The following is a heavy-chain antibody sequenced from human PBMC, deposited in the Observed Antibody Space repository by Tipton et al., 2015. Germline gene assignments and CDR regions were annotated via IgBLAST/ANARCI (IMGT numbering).Heavy chain of an antibody. V-gene: IGHV4-34*01. CDR3: ARGGSPIIEMAYHHYGLDV. Sequence: TLSLTCSLSGGSFYTYYGTWIRQPPGQGLEWIGEIYHSGTTNYNPSLRGRFTISLRTSKNQLPLRVDSVTAADTAIYYCARGGSPIIEMAYHHYGLDVWGQGTTVTVSS. CDR2: IYHSGTT. CDR1: GGSFYTYY. J-gene: IGHJ6*02. D-gene: IGHD5-24*01.